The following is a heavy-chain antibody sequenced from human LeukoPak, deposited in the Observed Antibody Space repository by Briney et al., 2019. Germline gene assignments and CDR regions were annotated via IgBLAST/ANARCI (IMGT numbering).Heavy chain of an antibody. Sequence: PGGSLRLSCAASGFTFSSYWMSWVRQAPGKGLEWVANIKQDGSEKYYVDSVKGRFTISRDNAKNSLYLQMNSLRAEDTAVYYCARPSENSGSYFGSGSWGQGTLVTVSS. V-gene: IGHV3-7*01. D-gene: IGHD1-26*01. CDR2: IKQDGSEK. CDR1: GFTFSSYW. J-gene: IGHJ5*02. CDR3: ARPSENSGSYFGSGS.